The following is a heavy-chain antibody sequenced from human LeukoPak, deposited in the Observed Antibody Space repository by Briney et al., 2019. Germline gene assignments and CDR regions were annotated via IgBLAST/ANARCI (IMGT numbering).Heavy chain of an antibody. V-gene: IGHV6-1*01. CDR1: GDSVSSNSAA. Sequence: SQTLSLTCAISGDSVSSNSAAWNWIRQSPSRGLEWLGRTYYRSSWYNDYAVSVKSRITINPDTSKNQFSLQLNSVTPEDTAVYYCVRQYSSGWSYYFGLDVWGQGTTVTVSS. CDR3: VRQYSSGWSYYFGLDV. D-gene: IGHD6-19*01. CDR2: TYYRSSWYN. J-gene: IGHJ6*02.